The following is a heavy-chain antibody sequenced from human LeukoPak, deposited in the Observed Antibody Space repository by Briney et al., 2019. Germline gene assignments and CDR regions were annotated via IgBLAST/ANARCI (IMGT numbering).Heavy chain of an antibody. V-gene: IGHV4-59*12. CDR3: ARGLRKIDSSGYYYRYNWFDP. J-gene: IGHJ5*02. CDR2: IYYSGST. CDR1: GDSISGYY. D-gene: IGHD3-22*01. Sequence: PSETLSLTCTVSGDSISGYYWSWIRQPPGKGLEWIGYIYYSGSTNYNPSLKSRVTMSVDTSKNQFSLKLSSVTAADTAVYYCARGLRKIDSSGYYYRYNWFDPWGQGTLVTVSS.